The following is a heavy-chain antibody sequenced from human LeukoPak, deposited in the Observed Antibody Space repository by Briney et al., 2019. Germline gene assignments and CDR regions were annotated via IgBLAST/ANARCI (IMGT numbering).Heavy chain of an antibody. CDR1: GGTFSSYA. CDR3: ARVIEQLVGYYYYYYMDV. V-gene: IGHV1-18*01. J-gene: IGHJ6*03. D-gene: IGHD6-6*01. CDR2: ISAYNGNT. Sequence: ASVKVSCKASGGTFSSYAISWVRQAPGQGLEWMGWISAYNGNTNYAQKLQGRVTMTTDTSTSTAYMELRSLRSDDTAVYYCARVIEQLVGYYYYYYMDVWGKGTTVTVSS.